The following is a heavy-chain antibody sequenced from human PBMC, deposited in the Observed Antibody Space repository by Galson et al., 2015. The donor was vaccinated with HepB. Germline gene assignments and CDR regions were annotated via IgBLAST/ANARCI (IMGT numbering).Heavy chain of an antibody. J-gene: IGHJ2*01. CDR2: FRRNADGGTT. Sequence: PLRLSCAAYGFTFGDYAMSWFRQAPGKGLEGVGFFRRNADGGTTEYAASVKGRFSISRDDSKSIAYLQMNSLKTEDTAVYYCTRCSSPNLHYWYFDLWGRGTLVTVSS. CDR3: TRCSSPNLHYWYFDL. CDR1: GFTFGDYA. D-gene: IGHD2-8*01. V-gene: IGHV3-49*03.